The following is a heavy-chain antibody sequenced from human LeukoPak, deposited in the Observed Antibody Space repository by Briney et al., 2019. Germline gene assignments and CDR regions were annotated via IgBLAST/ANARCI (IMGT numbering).Heavy chain of an antibody. CDR1: GFTFSNYS. CDR3: ARDLLELWDWFDP. J-gene: IGHJ5*02. D-gene: IGHD1-7*01. CDR2: ISSSSSTI. Sequence: PGGSLRLSCAASGFTFSNYSMNWVRQAPGKGLEWVSYISSSSSTIYYADSVKGRFTISRDNAKNSLYLQMNSLRAEDTAVYYCARDLLELWDWFDPWGQGTLVTVSS. V-gene: IGHV3-48*01.